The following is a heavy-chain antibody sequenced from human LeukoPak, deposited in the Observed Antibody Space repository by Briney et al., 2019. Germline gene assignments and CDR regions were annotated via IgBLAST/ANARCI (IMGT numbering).Heavy chain of an antibody. Sequence: GGSLRLSCAASGFTFTSYAMRWVRQAPGKGLEYVSTLSSNGDCTYYANSVKGRFTISRDNSRNTLYLQMGSLRAEDTAVYYCARGSDGSCYSSCNQWGQGTLVTVSS. CDR2: LSSNGDCT. V-gene: IGHV3-64*01. CDR3: ARGSDGSCYSSCNQ. D-gene: IGHD2-15*01. J-gene: IGHJ4*02. CDR1: GFTFTSYA.